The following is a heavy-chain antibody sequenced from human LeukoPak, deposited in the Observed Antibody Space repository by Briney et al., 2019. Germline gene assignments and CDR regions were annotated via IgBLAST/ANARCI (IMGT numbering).Heavy chain of an antibody. Sequence: PGASVKVSCKASGGTFSSYAISWVRQAPGQGPEWMGRIIPILGIANYAQKFQGRVTITADKSTSTAYMELSSLRSEDTAVYYCARDEQQLVHLHDAFDIWGQGTMVTVSS. CDR1: GGTFSSYA. CDR3: ARDEQQLVHLHDAFDI. CDR2: IIPILGIA. J-gene: IGHJ3*02. D-gene: IGHD6-13*01. V-gene: IGHV1-69*04.